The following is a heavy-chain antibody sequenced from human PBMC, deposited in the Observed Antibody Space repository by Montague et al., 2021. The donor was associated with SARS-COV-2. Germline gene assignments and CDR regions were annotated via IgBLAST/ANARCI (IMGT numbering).Heavy chain of an antibody. Sequence: SETLSLTCTVSGGSISSNYWCWIRQPQGPGLERIGYRYYSGSTDYNSTPKSRGTISVDTSKYQFPLKLSSVTAADTAVYECARVKRGYCYGWGVSAHFDYWGQGTLVTVSS. D-gene: IGHD3-10*01. CDR1: GGSISSNY. CDR3: ARVKRGYCYGWGVSAHFDY. V-gene: IGHV4-59*01. CDR2: RYYSGST. J-gene: IGHJ4*02.